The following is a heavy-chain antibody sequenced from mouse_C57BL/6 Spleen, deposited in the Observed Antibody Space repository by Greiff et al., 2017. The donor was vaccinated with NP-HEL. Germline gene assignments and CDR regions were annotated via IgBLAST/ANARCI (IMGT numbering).Heavy chain of an antibody. J-gene: IGHJ2*01. CDR3: ARSHYYGSSYYFDY. D-gene: IGHD1-1*01. V-gene: IGHV1-39*01. Sequence: EVQVVESGPELVKPGASVKISCKASGYSFTDYNMNWVKQSNGKSLEWIGVINPNYGTTSYNQKFKGKATLTVDQSSSTAYMQLNSLTSEDSAVYYCARSHYYGSSYYFDYWGQGTTLTVSS. CDR1: GYSFTDYN. CDR2: INPNYGTT.